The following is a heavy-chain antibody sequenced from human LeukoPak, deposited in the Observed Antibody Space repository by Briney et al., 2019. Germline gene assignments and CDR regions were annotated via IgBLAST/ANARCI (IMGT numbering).Heavy chain of an antibody. CDR1: GFTFSDYY. V-gene: IGHV3-11*04. Sequence: PGGSRRFSCAASGFTFSDYYMSWIRQAPGEGLECVSYISSSGSTISHADTVKGRFTSSRENAKNSLYLQMNSLRAEDTAVYYCATTIAARVYYFDYWGQGTLVTVSS. D-gene: IGHD6-6*01. CDR2: ISSSGSTI. J-gene: IGHJ4*02. CDR3: ATTIAARVYYFDY.